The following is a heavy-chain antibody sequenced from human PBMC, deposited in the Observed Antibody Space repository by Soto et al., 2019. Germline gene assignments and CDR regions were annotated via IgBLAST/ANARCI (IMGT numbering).Heavy chain of an antibody. V-gene: IGHV3-49*03. J-gene: IGHJ4*02. CDR3: TRDSGCGGDCYENYFDY. D-gene: IGHD2-21*02. Sequence: GGSLRLSCTASGFTFGAYVITWFRQAPGKGLEWVGFIRSKGYGGTTEHAASVKGRFTISRDDSKSVAYLQMNNLKVEDTAVYYCTRDSGCGGDCYENYFDYWGQGTLVTVSS. CDR2: IRSKGYGGTT. CDR1: GFTFGAYV.